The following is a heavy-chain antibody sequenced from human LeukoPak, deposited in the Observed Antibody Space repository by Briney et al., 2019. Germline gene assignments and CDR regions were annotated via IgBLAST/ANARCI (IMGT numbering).Heavy chain of an antibody. CDR1: GFTFSSYE. CDR3: AIRIAVPGGFDN. Sequence: GGSLRLSCAASGFTFSSYEMNWVRQAPGKGPVWVSHINGDGSVTGYADSVKGRFTISRDNARNTLYVQMNSLRAEDTAVYYCAIRIAVPGGFDNWGQGTLVTVAS. D-gene: IGHD6-19*01. J-gene: IGHJ4*02. V-gene: IGHV3-74*01. CDR2: INGDGSVT.